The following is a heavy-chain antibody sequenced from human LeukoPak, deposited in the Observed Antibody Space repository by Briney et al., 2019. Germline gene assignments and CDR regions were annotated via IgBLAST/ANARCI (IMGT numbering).Heavy chain of an antibody. J-gene: IGHJ4*02. Sequence: SETLSLTCTVSDGSISSYYWSWVRQPPGRGLEWIGSIHYSGSTSYNPSLKSRVTISVDTSKNQFSLKLSSVAAADTAVYYCARRVYSSSWSYYFDYWGQGTLVTVSS. CDR3: ARRVYSSSWSYYFDY. CDR1: DGSISSYY. D-gene: IGHD6-13*01. CDR2: IHYSGST. V-gene: IGHV4-59*01.